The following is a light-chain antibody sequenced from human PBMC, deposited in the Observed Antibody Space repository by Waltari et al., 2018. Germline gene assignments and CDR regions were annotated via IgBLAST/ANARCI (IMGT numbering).Light chain of an antibody. CDR1: SSDVGGENY. V-gene: IGLV2-14*01. CDR3: SSYSTSKTPVV. CDR2: EVT. Sequence: QSALTQPAFVSGSRGQTITISCTGASSDVGGENYVSWYQHHPGRVPKLLIYEVTNRPYDISTRFSGAKSGNTASLVISGVQAEDEADYYCSSYSTSKTPVVFGGGTKLTV. J-gene: IGLJ2*01.